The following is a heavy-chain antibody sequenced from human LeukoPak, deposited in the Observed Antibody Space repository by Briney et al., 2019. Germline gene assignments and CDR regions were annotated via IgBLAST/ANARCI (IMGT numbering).Heavy chain of an antibody. CDR2: IYYSGST. J-gene: IGHJ6*03. V-gene: IGHV4-39*01. Sequence: PSETLSLTCTVSGGSISSSSYYWGWIRQPPGKGLEWIGSIYYSGSTYYNPSLKSRVTISVDTSKNQFSLKLSSVTAADTAVYYCARQMTYLYYYYYYMDVWGKGTTVTVSS. CDR1: GGSISSSSYY. CDR3: ARQMTYLYYYYYYMDV. D-gene: IGHD2-21*02.